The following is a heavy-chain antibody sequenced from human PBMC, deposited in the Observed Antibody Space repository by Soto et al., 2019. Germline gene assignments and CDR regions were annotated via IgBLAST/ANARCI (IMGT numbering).Heavy chain of an antibody. Sequence: WGSLRLSCAASGFTFSSYSMNWVRQAPGKGLEWVSYISSSSSTIYYADSVRGRFTMSRDNTKNSVSLQMYSLRAEDTAIYYCVRDLHEPLAADALREANWGQGTQVTVSS. J-gene: IGHJ4*02. D-gene: IGHD4-17*01. CDR2: ISSSSSTI. CDR1: GFTFSSYS. V-gene: IGHV3-48*04. CDR3: VRDLHEPLAADALREAN.